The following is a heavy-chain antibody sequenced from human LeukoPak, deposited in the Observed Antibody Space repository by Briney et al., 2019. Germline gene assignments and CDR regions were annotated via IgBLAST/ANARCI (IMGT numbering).Heavy chain of an antibody. V-gene: IGHV4-59*08. CDR1: DSSMSNFY. CDR2: IYYTGDT. Sequence: SETLSLTCAVSDSSMSNFYWSWIRQPPGKGLEWIGNIYYTGDTNYSPSLKSRVTISVDTSKNQFSLKLSSVTAADTAVYYCARKGEGIDYRGQGTLVTVSS. CDR3: ARKGEGIDY. J-gene: IGHJ4*02. D-gene: IGHD3-10*01.